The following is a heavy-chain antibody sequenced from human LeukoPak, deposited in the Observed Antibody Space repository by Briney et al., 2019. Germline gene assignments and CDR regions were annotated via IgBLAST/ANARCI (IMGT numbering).Heavy chain of an antibody. D-gene: IGHD5-18*01. CDR1: GYSFTSYW. CDR2: IYPGDSDT. V-gene: IGHV5-51*01. J-gene: IGHJ3*02. Sequence: KCGESLKISCKGSGYSFTSYWIGWVRQMPGKGLEWMGIIYPGDSDTRYSPSFQGQVTISADKSISTAYLQWSSLKASDTAMYYCARVAPGDTAEPDAFDIWGQGTMVTVSS. CDR3: ARVAPGDTAEPDAFDI.